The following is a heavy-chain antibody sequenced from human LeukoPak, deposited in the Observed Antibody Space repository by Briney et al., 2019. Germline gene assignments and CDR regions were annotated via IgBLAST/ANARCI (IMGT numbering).Heavy chain of an antibody. J-gene: IGHJ4*02. D-gene: IGHD2-2*01. V-gene: IGHV3-23*01. CDR1: GFTFSSYA. CDR3: AKYQPLLKSIDY. Sequence: PGGSLRLSCAASGFTFSSYAMSWVRQTPGKGLEWVSTISGSGGSTYYVDSVKGRFTISRDNSKNTLYLQMNSLRAEDTAVYYCAKYQPLLKSIDYWGQGILVTVSS. CDR2: ISGSGGST.